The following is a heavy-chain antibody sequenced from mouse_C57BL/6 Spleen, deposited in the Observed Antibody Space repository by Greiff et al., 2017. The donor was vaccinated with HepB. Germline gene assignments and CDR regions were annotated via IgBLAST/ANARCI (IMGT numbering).Heavy chain of an antibody. D-gene: IGHD1-1*01. CDR1: GYTFTDYE. V-gene: IGHV1-15*01. CDR3: TRKVITTVVAPFDY. Sequence: QVQLKQSGAELVRPGASVTLSCKASGYTFTDYEMHWVKQTPVHGLEWIGAIDPETGGTAYNQKFKGKAILTADKSSSTAYMELRSLTSEDSAVYYCTRKVITTVVAPFDYWGQGTTLTVSS. CDR2: IDPETGGT. J-gene: IGHJ2*01.